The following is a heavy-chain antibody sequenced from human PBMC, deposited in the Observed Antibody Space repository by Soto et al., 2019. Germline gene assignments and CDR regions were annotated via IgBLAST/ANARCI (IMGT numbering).Heavy chain of an antibody. CDR2: IYQSGST. J-gene: IGHJ5*02. D-gene: IGHD2-21*02. V-gene: IGHV4-30-2*01. CDR1: GGSLSAYS. Sequence: PSETLSLPCAVNGGSLSAYSWSWIWKPPGKGLEWIGFIYQSGSTHYNPSLKSRVTISVDRSKNHFSLQLTSLTAADTAVYYCARDMSGCSSSDCYLSGWFDPWGPGTLVTVSS. CDR3: ARDMSGCSSSDCYLSGWFDP.